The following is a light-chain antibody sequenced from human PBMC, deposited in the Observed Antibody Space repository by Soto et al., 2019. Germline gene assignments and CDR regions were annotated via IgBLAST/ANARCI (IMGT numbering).Light chain of an antibody. J-gene: IGLJ1*01. CDR3: SSYTPSHPRHLA. CDR2: DVS. CDR1: SSDVGGYNY. Sequence: QSALGQRASVSGSPGQSITISCTGTSSDVGGYNYVSWYQDHPGKAPKLMIYDVSNRPSGVSNCFSGSKSGNTAALTISGLQPEDEADYYCSSYTPSHPRHLALGTAT. V-gene: IGLV2-14*03.